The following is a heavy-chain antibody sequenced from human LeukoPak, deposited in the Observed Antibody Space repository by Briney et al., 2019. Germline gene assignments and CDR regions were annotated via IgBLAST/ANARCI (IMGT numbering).Heavy chain of an antibody. CDR3: AKSLSAVSGSYNPVTNYYYGMDV. D-gene: IGHD1-26*01. J-gene: IGHJ6*02. CDR2: IRYDGSNK. Sequence: GGSLRLSCAASGFTFSSYGMHWVRQAPGKGLEWVAFIRYDGSNKYYADSVKGRFTISRDNAKNSLYLQMNSLRAEDTAVYYCAKSLSAVSGSYNPVTNYYYGMDVWGQGTTVTVSS. V-gene: IGHV3-30*02. CDR1: GFTFSSYG.